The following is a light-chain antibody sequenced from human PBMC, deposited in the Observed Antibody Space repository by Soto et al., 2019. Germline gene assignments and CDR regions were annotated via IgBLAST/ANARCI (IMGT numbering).Light chain of an antibody. CDR1: QSVSSSN. V-gene: IGKV3-20*01. CDR2: GAS. Sequence: EIVLTQSPGTLSLSPGDRATLYCRASQSVSSSNLAWYQQKRGQSPRLLIYGASSRATGIPDRFSGSGSGPDFTLTISRLEPEDFAVYFCQHYGSSTWTFGQGTKVDIK. J-gene: IGKJ1*01. CDR3: QHYGSSTWT.